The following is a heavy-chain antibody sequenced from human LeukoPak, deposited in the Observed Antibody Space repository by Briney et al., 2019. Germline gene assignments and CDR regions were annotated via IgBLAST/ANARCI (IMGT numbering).Heavy chain of an antibody. D-gene: IGHD6-19*01. CDR1: GFTFNDCG. V-gene: IGHV3-33*01. CDR3: ARDLDSSGWNLDFGY. Sequence: PGGSLRLSCAASGFTFNDCGMHWVRQAPGKGLEWVAVIWYDGSNKYYADSVKGRFTISRDNSKDTLYLQMNSLRAEDTAVYYCARDLDSSGWNLDFGYWGQGTLVTVSS. CDR2: IWYDGSNK. J-gene: IGHJ4*02.